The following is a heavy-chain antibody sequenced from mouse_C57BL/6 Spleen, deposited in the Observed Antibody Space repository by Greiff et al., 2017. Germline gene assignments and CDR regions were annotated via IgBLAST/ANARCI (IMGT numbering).Heavy chain of an antibody. V-gene: IGHV2-2*01. CDR3: ARTSYYYGSSFDY. CDR1: GFSLTSYG. J-gene: IGHJ2*01. CDR2: IWSGGST. Sequence: VQVVESGPGLVQPSQSLSITCTVSGFSLTSYGVHWVRQSPGKGLEWLGVIWSGGSTDYNAAFISRLSISKDNSKTQVFFKMNSLQADDTAIYYCARTSYYYGSSFDYWGQGTTLTVSS. D-gene: IGHD1-1*01.